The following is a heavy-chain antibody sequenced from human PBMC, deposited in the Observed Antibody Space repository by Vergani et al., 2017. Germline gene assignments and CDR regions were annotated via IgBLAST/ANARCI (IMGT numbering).Heavy chain of an antibody. Sequence: QVQLVESGGGVVQPGRSLRLSCAASGFTFSSYGMHWVRQAPGKGLEWVAVISYDGSNKYYADSVKGRFTISRDNSKNTRYLQMNSLRAEDTAVYYCAKGRRNTVTTSFDYWGQGTLVTVSS. V-gene: IGHV3-30*18. J-gene: IGHJ4*02. D-gene: IGHD4-17*01. CDR3: AKGRRNTVTTSFDY. CDR1: GFTFSSYG. CDR2: ISYDGSNK.